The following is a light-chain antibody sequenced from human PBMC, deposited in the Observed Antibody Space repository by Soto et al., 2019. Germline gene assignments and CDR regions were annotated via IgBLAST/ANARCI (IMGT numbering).Light chain of an antibody. CDR1: QSVSNNY. CDR2: GAS. J-gene: IGKJ5*01. Sequence: EIVLTQSPGTLSLSPGERATLSCRASQSVSNNYLAWYQQKPGQAPRLLIYGASNRATGIPDRFSGSGSGTDFTLTISRLEPADVAVYYCQQRSNRPPFFGQGTRLEIK. V-gene: IGKV3D-20*02. CDR3: QQRSNRPPF.